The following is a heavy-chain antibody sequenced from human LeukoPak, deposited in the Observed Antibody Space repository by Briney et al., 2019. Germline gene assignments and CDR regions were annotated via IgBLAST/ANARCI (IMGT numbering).Heavy chain of an antibody. Sequence: PGGSLRLSCAASGFTFSSYGMHWVRQAPGKGLEWVAVISYDGSNKYYADSVKGRFTISRDNAKNSLYLQMNSLRAEDTAVYYCARFGHSGSYYDYFDYWGQGTLVTVSS. J-gene: IGHJ4*02. V-gene: IGHV3-30*03. CDR3: ARFGHSGSYYDYFDY. CDR2: ISYDGSNK. D-gene: IGHD1-26*01. CDR1: GFTFSSYG.